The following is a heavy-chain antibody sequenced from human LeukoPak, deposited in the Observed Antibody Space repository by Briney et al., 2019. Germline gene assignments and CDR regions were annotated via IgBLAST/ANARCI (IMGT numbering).Heavy chain of an antibody. Sequence: GGSLRLSCAASGFTFSHHFMTWIRQAPGKGLEWISYISGSGATYYASSVQGRFTISRDNAQNSLWLQMSSLRAEDTAVYYCARDPMPNGGNSGAFDFWGQGTLVTVSS. CDR3: ARDPMPNGGNSGAFDF. J-gene: IGHJ3*01. V-gene: IGHV3-11*01. CDR2: ISGSGAT. CDR1: GFTFSHHF. D-gene: IGHD2-21*01.